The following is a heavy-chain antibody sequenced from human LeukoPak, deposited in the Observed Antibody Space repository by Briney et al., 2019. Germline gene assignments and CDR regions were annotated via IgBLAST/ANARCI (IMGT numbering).Heavy chain of an antibody. CDR2: ISAYNGNT. J-gene: IGHJ4*02. CDR1: GYTFTSYG. CDR3: ARDGYCSSTSCYALDY. V-gene: IGHV1-18*01. D-gene: IGHD2-2*03. Sequence: ASVKVSFKASGYTFTSYGISWVRQAPGQGLEWMGWISAYNGNTNYAQKLQGRVTMTTDTSTSTAYMELRSLRSDDTAVYYCARDGYCSSTSCYALDYWGQGTLVTVSS.